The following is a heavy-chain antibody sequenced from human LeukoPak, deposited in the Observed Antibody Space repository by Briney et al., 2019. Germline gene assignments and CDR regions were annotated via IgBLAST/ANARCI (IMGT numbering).Heavy chain of an antibody. CDR2: INPNSGGT. CDR1: GYTFTSYY. CDR3: AGGVFTYYDFWSGSNDAFDI. V-gene: IGHV1-2*06. Sequence: ASVKVSCKASGYTFTSYYMHWVRQAPGQGLEWMGRINPNSGGTNYAQKFQGRVTMTRDTSISTAYMELSRLRSDDTAVYYCAGGVFTYYDFWSGSNDAFDIWGQGTMVTVSS. D-gene: IGHD3-3*01. J-gene: IGHJ3*02.